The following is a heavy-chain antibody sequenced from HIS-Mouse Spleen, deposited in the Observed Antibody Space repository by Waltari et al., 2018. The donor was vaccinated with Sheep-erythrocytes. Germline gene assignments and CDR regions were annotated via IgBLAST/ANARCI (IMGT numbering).Heavy chain of an antibody. Sequence: EVQLVESGGGLVKPGGSLRLSCAASGLTSSNAWMSWVRQAPGKGLEWVGRIKSKTDGGTTDYAAPVKGRFTISRDDSKNTLYLQMNSLKTEDTAVYYCTTVFRVADAFDIWGQGTMVTVSS. CDR2: IKSKTDGGTT. CDR3: TTVFRVADAFDI. J-gene: IGHJ3*02. D-gene: IGHD3-3*01. V-gene: IGHV3-15*01. CDR1: GLTSSNAW.